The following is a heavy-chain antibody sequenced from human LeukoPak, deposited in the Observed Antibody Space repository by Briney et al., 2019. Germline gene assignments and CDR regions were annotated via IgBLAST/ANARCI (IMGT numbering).Heavy chain of an antibody. Sequence: PGGSLRLSCVGSGFTFSNYNMIWVRQAPGKGLEWVSSISGSGTYIFYADSVKGRFTVSRDNSKNTLYLQMNSLRADDTAVYYCARARAPVTRISSFDIWGQGTMVTVSS. CDR1: GFTFSNYN. D-gene: IGHD4-17*01. J-gene: IGHJ3*02. CDR3: ARARAPVTRISSFDI. CDR2: ISGSGTYI. V-gene: IGHV3-21*01.